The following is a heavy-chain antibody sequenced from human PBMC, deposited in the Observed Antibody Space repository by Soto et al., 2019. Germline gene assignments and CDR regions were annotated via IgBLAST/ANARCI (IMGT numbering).Heavy chain of an antibody. J-gene: IGHJ6*02. Sequence: ASVKVSCKASGYTFTGYYMHWVRQAPGQGLEWMGCINPNSGGTNYAQKFQGRVTMTRDTSISTAYMELSRLRSDDTAVYYCATTDKVGDGYNSIFYYYYYGMDVWGQGTTVTVSS. D-gene: IGHD5-12*01. CDR3: ATTDKVGDGYNSIFYYYYYGMDV. CDR2: INPNSGGT. CDR1: GYTFTGYY. V-gene: IGHV1-2*02.